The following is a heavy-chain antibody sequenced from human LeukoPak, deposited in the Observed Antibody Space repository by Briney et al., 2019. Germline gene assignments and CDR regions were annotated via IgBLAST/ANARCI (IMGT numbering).Heavy chain of an antibody. Sequence: GASVKVSCKASGYTFTSYGISWVRQAPGQGLEWMGWISAYNGNTNYAQKLQGRVTVTTDTSTSTAYMELRSLRSDDTAVYYCARAVMDSSGYYYLPLEYFQHWGQGTLVTVSS. CDR3: ARAVMDSSGYYYLPLEYFQH. V-gene: IGHV1-18*01. D-gene: IGHD3-22*01. CDR1: GYTFTSYG. CDR2: ISAYNGNT. J-gene: IGHJ1*01.